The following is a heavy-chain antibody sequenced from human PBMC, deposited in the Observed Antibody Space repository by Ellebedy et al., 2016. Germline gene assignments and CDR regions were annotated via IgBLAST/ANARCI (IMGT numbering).Heavy chain of an antibody. CDR3: TTGVQMPTILG. Sequence: GESLKISCAASGLTFTNAWMTWVRQTPGKGLEWVGRIKATSDGGTTDFAPSVKDRFIISRDDSQSTVFLQMNSLKTEDTAIYYCTTGVQMPTILGWGQGVRVIVSS. CDR1: GLTFTNAW. CDR2: IKATSDGGTT. V-gene: IGHV3-15*01. D-gene: IGHD5-24*01. J-gene: IGHJ4*02.